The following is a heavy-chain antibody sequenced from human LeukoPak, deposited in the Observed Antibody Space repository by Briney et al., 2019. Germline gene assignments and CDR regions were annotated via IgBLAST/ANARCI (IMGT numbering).Heavy chain of an antibody. Sequence: SETLSLTCTVSGGSISSSSYYWGWIRQPPGKGLEWIGSIYYSGSTYYNPSLKSRVTISVDTSKNQFSLKLSSVTAADTAVYYCASTDSSGYLLDYWGQGTLVTVSS. D-gene: IGHD3-22*01. CDR3: ASTDSSGYLLDY. CDR1: GGSISSSSYY. CDR2: IYYSGST. V-gene: IGHV4-39*07. J-gene: IGHJ4*02.